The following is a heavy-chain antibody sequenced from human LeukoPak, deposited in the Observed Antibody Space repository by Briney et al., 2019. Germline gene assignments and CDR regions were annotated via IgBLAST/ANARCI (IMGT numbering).Heavy chain of an antibody. Sequence: PGGSLRLSCAVSGFAFSSYSMTWVRQTPGKGVEWVGSIKGDGSDTIYVDAVKGRVTVSRDNAKHLLFLQTHNLRAEDTAIYYCARDRGVNFHRYNIYFDPWGQGTLVTVSS. D-gene: IGHD2/OR15-2a*01. J-gene: IGHJ4*02. CDR1: GFAFSSYS. CDR2: IKGDGSDT. V-gene: IGHV3-7*01. CDR3: ARDRGVNFHRYNIYFDP.